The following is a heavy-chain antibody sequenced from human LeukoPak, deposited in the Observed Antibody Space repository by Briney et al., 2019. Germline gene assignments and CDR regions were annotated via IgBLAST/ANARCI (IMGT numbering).Heavy chain of an antibody. J-gene: IGHJ4*02. V-gene: IGHV4-61*08. CDR3: ARRRYSYGIDY. CDR1: GGSISSGGYY. Sequence: PSETLSLTCTVSGGSISSGGYYWSWIRQPPGKGLEWIGYIYYSGSTYYNPSLKSRVTISVDTSKNQFSLKLSSVTAADTAVCYCARRRYSYGIDYWGQGTLVTVSS. D-gene: IGHD5-18*01. CDR2: IYYSGST.